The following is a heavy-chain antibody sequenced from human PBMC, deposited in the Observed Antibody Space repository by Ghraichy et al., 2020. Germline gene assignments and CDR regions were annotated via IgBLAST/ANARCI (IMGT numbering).Heavy chain of an antibody. Sequence: SGPTLVKPTQTLTLTCTFSGFSLSTSGMCVSWIRQPPGKALEWLALIDWDDDKYYSTSLKTRLTISKDTSKNQVVLTMTNMDPVDTATYYCARVPHSGGPSFYYYYGMDVWGQGTTVTVSS. CDR1: GFSLSTSGMC. V-gene: IGHV2-70*01. J-gene: IGHJ6*02. D-gene: IGHD3-10*01. CDR2: IDWDDDK. CDR3: ARVPHSGGPSFYYYYGMDV.